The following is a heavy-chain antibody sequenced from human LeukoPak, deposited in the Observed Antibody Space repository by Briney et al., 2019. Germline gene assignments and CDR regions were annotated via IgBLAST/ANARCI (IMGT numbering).Heavy chain of an antibody. J-gene: IGHJ4*02. Sequence: GGSLRLSCAASGFSFSSYDMHWVRQATGKGLEWVSAIGVAANTFYSGSVKGRFTISRENAKNSLYLLMSSLRAEDTAVYYCARQNTPHGNFDYWGQGTLVTVSS. D-gene: IGHD1-26*01. CDR3: ARQNTPHGNFDY. V-gene: IGHV3-13*01. CDR2: IGVAANT. CDR1: GFSFSSYD.